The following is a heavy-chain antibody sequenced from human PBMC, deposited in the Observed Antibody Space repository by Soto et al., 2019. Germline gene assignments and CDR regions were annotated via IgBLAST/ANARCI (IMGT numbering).Heavy chain of an antibody. V-gene: IGHV4-30-4*01. Sequence: QVQLQESGPGLVKPSQTLSLTCTVSGGSISSGDYYWSWIRQPPGKGLEWIGYIYYSGSTYYNPSLKSRVTISVDSSKNQFSLELSSVTAEDPAVYYCASVPLIAVAGTFDYWGQGTLFTVSS. J-gene: IGHJ4*02. CDR1: GGSISSGDYY. CDR2: IYYSGST. CDR3: ASVPLIAVAGTFDY. D-gene: IGHD6-19*01.